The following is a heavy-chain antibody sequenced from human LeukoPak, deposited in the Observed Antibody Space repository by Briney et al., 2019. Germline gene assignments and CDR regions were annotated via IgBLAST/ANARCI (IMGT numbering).Heavy chain of an antibody. CDR3: AKGDYGDSSYYYYGMDV. J-gene: IGHJ6*02. D-gene: IGHD2-21*02. Sequence: GGSLRLSCAGSGFNFSNYAVTWVRQAPGKGLEWVTVISGSGGRAYYADSVKARFTISRDKSKDTVFLQMNSLRGDDTAVYYCAKGDYGDSSYYYYGMDVWGQGTMVTVSS. CDR2: ISGSGGRA. V-gene: IGHV3-23*01. CDR1: GFNFSNYA.